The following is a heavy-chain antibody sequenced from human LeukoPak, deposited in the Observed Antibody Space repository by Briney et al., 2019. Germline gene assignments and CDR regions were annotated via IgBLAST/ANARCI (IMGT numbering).Heavy chain of an antibody. J-gene: IGHJ6*02. Sequence: ASVKVSCKASGYTFTGYYVHWVRQAPGQGLEWMGWINPNSGGTNYAQKFQGWVTMTRDTSISTAYMELSRLRSDDTAVYYCARDRVDFWSGYYYYYGMDVWGQGTTVTVSS. D-gene: IGHD3-3*01. V-gene: IGHV1-2*04. CDR3: ARDRVDFWSGYYYYYGMDV. CDR1: GYTFTGYY. CDR2: INPNSGGT.